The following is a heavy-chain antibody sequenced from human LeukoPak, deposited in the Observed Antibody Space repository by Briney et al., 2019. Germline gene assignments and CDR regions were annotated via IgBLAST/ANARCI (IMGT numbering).Heavy chain of an antibody. CDR1: GYTFTSYD. J-gene: IGHJ3*02. CDR2: ISAYNGNT. V-gene: IGHV1-18*01. Sequence: GASVKVSCKASGYTFTSYDISWVRQAPGQGLEWMGWISAYNGNTNYAQKLQGRVTMTTDTSTSTAYMELRSLRSDDTAVYYCAILWFGELLGDLEFDIWGQGTMVTVSS. D-gene: IGHD3-10*01. CDR3: AILWFGELLGDLEFDI.